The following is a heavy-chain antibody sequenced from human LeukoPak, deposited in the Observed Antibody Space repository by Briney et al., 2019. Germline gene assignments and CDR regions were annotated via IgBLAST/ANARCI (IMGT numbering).Heavy chain of an antibody. CDR2: IYTSGST. V-gene: IGHV4-61*02. Sequence: SETLSLTCTVSGVSISSGSYYWSWIRQPAGKGLEWIGRIYTSGSTNYNPSLKSRVTISVDTSKNQFSLKLSSVTAADTAVYYCASSSYYDSSGYLKYYYYYMDVWGKGTTVTVSS. CDR3: ASSSYYDSSGYLKYYYYYMDV. CDR1: GVSISSGSYY. J-gene: IGHJ6*03. D-gene: IGHD3-22*01.